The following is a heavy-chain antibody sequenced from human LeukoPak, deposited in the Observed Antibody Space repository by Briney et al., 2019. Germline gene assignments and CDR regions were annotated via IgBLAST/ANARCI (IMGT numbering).Heavy chain of an antibody. D-gene: IGHD4-17*01. CDR3: ARGTPNDYGDYSDF. CDR1: GGTFSNYA. J-gene: IGHJ4*02. Sequence: ASVKVSCKASGGTFSNYAISWVRQAPGQGLEWMGGIIPIFGTTNYAQKFQGRVTITADESTTTAYMELSSLRSEDTAVYSCARGTPNDYGDYSDFWGQGTLVTVSS. V-gene: IGHV1-69*13. CDR2: IIPIFGTT.